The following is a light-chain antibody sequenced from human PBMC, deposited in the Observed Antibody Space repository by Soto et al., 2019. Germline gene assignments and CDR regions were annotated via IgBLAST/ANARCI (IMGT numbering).Light chain of an antibody. CDR2: DAS. V-gene: IGKV1-13*02. CDR3: QQFNSYPLT. J-gene: IGKJ4*01. Sequence: IPLTQSPSSLSASVGDKVTISCRASQAINSALAWCQQRPGKAPMVLIYDASILESGVPSRFSGSGSGTDFTLTISSLQPEDFATYDCQQFNSYPLTFGGGTKVEIE. CDR1: QAINSA.